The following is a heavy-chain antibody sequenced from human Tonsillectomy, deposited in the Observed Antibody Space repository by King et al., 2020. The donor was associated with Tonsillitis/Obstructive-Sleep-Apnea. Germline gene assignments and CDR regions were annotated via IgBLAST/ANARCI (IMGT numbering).Heavy chain of an antibody. CDR3: ARGPRYCSSTSCYKDYYYYMDV. J-gene: IGHJ6*03. CDR2: ISVYKDNT. D-gene: IGHD2-2*02. CDR1: GYTFSSYG. V-gene: IGHV1-18*01. Sequence: QLVQSGAEVKKPGASVKVSCKASGYTFSSYGIIWVRQAPGQGLEWMGWISVYKDNTNYAQKFQGRVTMTTDTSTSTAYMELRSLGSDDTALYYCARGPRYCSSTSCYKDYYYYMDVWGKGTTVTVSS.